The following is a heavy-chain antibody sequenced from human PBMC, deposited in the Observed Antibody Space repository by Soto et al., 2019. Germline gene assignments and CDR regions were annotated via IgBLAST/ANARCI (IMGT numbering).Heavy chain of an antibody. J-gene: IGHJ5*02. V-gene: IGHV4-30-4*01. Sequence: PLETLCLTCSVSGGSIGGGDYCWSWIRQPPGKGLEWIGYIYYSGSTYYNPSLKSRVTISVDTSKNQFSLKLSSVTAADTAVYYCAREGDWFDPWGQGTLVTVS. CDR2: IYYSGST. CDR3: AREGDWFDP. D-gene: IGHD1-26*01. CDR1: GGSIGGGDYC.